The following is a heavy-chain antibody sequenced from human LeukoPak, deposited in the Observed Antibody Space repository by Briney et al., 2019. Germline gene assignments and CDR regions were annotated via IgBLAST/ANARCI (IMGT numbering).Heavy chain of an antibody. Sequence: GASVKVSCKASGYTFSGYHIHWVRQAPGQGLEWMGWINPNSGGTNFAPKFHGRVSMTRDTSINTAYMELTSLRSDDTAVYYCARALFGNDRVSFTEFDFWGQGTLVTVSS. CDR2: INPNSGGT. CDR1: GYTFSGYH. J-gene: IGHJ4*02. V-gene: IGHV1-2*02. CDR3: ARALFGNDRVSFTEFDF. D-gene: IGHD1-1*01.